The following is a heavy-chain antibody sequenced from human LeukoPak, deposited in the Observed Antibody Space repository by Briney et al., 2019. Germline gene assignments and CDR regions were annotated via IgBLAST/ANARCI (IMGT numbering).Heavy chain of an antibody. CDR2: ISYDGSNK. CDR3: AKGITGTTLHGFDY. D-gene: IGHD1-7*01. CDR1: GFTFSSYG. J-gene: IGHJ4*02. V-gene: IGHV3-30*18. Sequence: GSLRLSCVASGFTFSSYGMHWVRQAPGKGLEWVAVISYDGSNKYYADSVKGRFTISRDNAKNSLYLQMNSLRAEDMALYYCAKGITGTTLHGFDYWGQGTLVTVSS.